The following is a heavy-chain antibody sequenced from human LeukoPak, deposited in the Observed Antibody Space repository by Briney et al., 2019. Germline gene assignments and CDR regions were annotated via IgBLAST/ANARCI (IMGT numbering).Heavy chain of an antibody. CDR3: TRGGDPYKVGNF. Sequence: SETLTLTCTVSDDSISTNSYYWSWIRQPPGKGLECIGTLHFSGTPYYSPSLNSRISISVDTSTKQFSLKLRSVTATDTAVYYCTRGGDPYKVGNFWGQGTLVTVSS. CDR1: DDSISTNSYY. J-gene: IGHJ4*02. D-gene: IGHD2-21*01. CDR2: LHFSGTP. V-gene: IGHV4-39*01.